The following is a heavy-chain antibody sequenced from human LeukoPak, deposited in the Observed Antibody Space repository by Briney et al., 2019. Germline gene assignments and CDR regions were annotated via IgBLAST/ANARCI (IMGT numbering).Heavy chain of an antibody. CDR1: GYTFIANY. Sequence: ASVKVSCKASGYTFIANYLQWVRQAPGLGPEWLGWMHVGTGNTRYEPKFQGRVTLSRGTSINTAYLELSSLTSDDTAVYDCAREGSYCDGGDCYSFDFWGQGTLVTVSS. CDR2: MHVGTGNT. D-gene: IGHD2-21*02. J-gene: IGHJ4*02. V-gene: IGHV1-2*02. CDR3: AREGSYCDGGDCYSFDF.